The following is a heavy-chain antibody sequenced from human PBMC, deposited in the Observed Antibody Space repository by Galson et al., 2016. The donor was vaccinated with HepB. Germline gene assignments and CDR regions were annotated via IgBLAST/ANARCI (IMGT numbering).Heavy chain of an antibody. Sequence: SLRLSCAASGFTFSHYFVSWIRQAPGKGLEWVSYISGSADSRRYADSVKGRFTISRDNSKNSLYLQMNNLRAEDTAVYYCARMVPLYSGGWYVRGDGWFDPWARESWSPSPQ. D-gene: IGHD6-19*01. J-gene: IGHJ5*02. CDR1: GFTFSHYF. V-gene: IGHV3-11*01. CDR2: ISGSADSR. CDR3: ARMVPLYSGGWYVRGDGWFDP.